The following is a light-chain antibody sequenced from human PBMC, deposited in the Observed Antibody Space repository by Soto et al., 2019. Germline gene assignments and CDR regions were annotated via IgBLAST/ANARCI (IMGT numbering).Light chain of an antibody. J-gene: IGKJ1*01. CDR1: QTLGRNY. CDR2: RIS. Sequence: ETVLTQSPGTLSMSPGETATLSCRASQTLGRNYLAWYQQKPGQAPRLLIHRISIRAAGISDRFSGSASGKGLALTIRRLEPEDFAIYYCQQYDNFQQTFGQGAKVDIK. V-gene: IGKV3-20*01. CDR3: QQYDNFQQT.